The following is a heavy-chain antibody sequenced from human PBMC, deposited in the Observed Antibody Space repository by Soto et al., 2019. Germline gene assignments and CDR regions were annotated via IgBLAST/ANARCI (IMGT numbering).Heavy chain of an antibody. CDR1: GGSISSYY. V-gene: IGHV4-59*01. J-gene: IGHJ6*02. CDR3: ARETWIQLEYGMDV. Sequence: SETLSLTCTVSGGSISSYYWSWIRQPPGKGLEWIGYIYYSGSTNYNPSLKSRVTISVDTSKNQFSLKLSSVTAADTAVYYCARETWIQLEYGMDVWGQGTTVTVSS. D-gene: IGHD5-18*01. CDR2: IYYSGST.